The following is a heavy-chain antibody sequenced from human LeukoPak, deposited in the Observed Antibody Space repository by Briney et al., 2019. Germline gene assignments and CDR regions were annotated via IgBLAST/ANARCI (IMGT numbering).Heavy chain of an antibody. CDR3: AKKDTGHWAFDI. V-gene: IGHV3-23*01. Sequence: GGSLRLSCAASGFTFSSYAMSWARHAPGKGLEWVSSISVSGGSTYYADFVKGRFTITRDNSKNTLYLQMNSLRAEDTAVYYCAKKDTGHWAFDIWGQGTMVTVSS. CDR1: GFTFSSYA. D-gene: IGHD5-18*01. CDR2: ISVSGGST. J-gene: IGHJ3*02.